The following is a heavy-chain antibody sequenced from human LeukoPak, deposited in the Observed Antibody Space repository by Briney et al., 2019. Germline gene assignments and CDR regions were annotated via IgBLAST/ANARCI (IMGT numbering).Heavy chain of an antibody. Sequence: PGGSLRLSCAASGFTFSSSVMHWVRQGPGKGLGYVSGIDSSGVSTYYVNSVKDRFTISRDNSKNTLYLQVGSLRAEDMGVYYCAREGHSSGHCGSFDIWGQGTTVTVSS. CDR3: AREGHSSGHCGSFDI. J-gene: IGHJ3*02. V-gene: IGHV3-64*01. CDR1: GFTFSSSV. D-gene: IGHD3-22*01. CDR2: IDSSGVST.